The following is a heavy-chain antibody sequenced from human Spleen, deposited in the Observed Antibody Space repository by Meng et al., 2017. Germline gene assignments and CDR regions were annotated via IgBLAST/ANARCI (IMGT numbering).Heavy chain of an antibody. J-gene: IGHJ4*02. CDR3: ARIYHVDTAMATFDY. CDR1: GYTFTGYY. CDR2: INPNSGGT. Sequence: QGERVQSGAEVKKPGASVKVSCKASGYTFTGYYMHWVRQAPGQGLEWMGRINPNSGGTNYAQKFQGRVTMTRDTSISTAYMELSRLRSDDTAVYYCARIYHVDTAMATFDYWGQGTLVTVSS. V-gene: IGHV1-2*06. D-gene: IGHD5-18*01.